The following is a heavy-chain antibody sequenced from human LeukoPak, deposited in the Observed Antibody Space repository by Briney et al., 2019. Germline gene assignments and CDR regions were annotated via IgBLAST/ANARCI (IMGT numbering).Heavy chain of an antibody. D-gene: IGHD4-23*01. Sequence: SETLSLTCTVSGGSISSYYRSWIRQPAGKGLEWIGRIYPSGSTNYIPSLKCRVPISVDTSNNQFSLKLSSVTAADTAVYYCAREPYGGKQCAGWFDPWGQGTLVTVSS. J-gene: IGHJ5*02. CDR2: IYPSGST. CDR3: AREPYGGKQCAGWFDP. CDR1: GGSISSYY. V-gene: IGHV4-4*07.